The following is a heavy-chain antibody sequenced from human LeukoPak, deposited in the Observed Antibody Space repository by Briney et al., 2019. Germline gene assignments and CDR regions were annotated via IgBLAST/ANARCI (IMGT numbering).Heavy chain of an antibody. V-gene: IGHV3-23*01. Sequence: AGGSLRLSCAASGFTFSSYAMSWVRQAPGKGLEWVSAISGSGGSTYYADSVKGRFTISRDNSKNTLYLQMNSLRAEYTAVYYCAKVGGYSGSNWFDPWGQGTLVTVSS. CDR2: ISGSGGST. CDR1: GFTFSSYA. J-gene: IGHJ5*02. D-gene: IGHD3-10*01. CDR3: AKVGGYSGSNWFDP.